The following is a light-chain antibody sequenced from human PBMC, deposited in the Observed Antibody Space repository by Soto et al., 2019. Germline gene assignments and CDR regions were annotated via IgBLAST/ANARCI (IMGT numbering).Light chain of an antibody. J-gene: IGLJ3*02. CDR3: QTWGAGFGV. V-gene: IGLV4-69*01. CDR1: SGNIYYA. Sequence: QPVLTQSPSASASLGDSVTLTCTLSSGNIYYAIAWHQQQPARGPRFLISINNDGRHTKGDGIPDRFSGSSSGAELYLTISSLQSEDEADYYCQTWGAGFGVFGGGTQLTVL. CDR2: INNDGRH.